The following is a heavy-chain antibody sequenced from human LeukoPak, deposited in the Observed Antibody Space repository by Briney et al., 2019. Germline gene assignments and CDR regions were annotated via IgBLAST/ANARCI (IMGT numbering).Heavy chain of an antibody. CDR1: GFTFTSYW. Sequence: GGSLRLSCAASGFTFTSYWMSWVRQAPGKGLEWVANIKQDGSEREKYYVDSVRGRFTISRDNARNSLYLQMNSLRAEDTAVYYCAKHAKSAYTPLEYWGQGTLVTVSS. D-gene: IGHD2-15*01. CDR2: IKQDGSEREK. J-gene: IGHJ4*02. CDR3: AKHAKSAYTPLEY. V-gene: IGHV3-7*03.